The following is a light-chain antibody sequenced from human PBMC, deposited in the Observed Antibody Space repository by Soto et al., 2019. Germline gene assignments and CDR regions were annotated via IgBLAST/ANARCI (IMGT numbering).Light chain of an antibody. CDR1: QSVSSY. V-gene: IGKV3-11*01. CDR2: DAS. Sequence: EIVLTQSPATLSLSPGERATLSCRASQSVSSYLAWYQQKPGQAPRLLIYDASNRATGIPARFSGSGSGTHFTLTISQLEPEDFAVEYCQQRSTWLTFGGGTKVEIK. J-gene: IGKJ4*01. CDR3: QQRSTWLT.